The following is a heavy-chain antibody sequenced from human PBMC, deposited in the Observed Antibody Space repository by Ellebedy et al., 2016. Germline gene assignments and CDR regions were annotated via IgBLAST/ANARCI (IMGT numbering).Heavy chain of an antibody. CDR1: GFAFSDYA. J-gene: IGHJ4*02. CDR3: ASLGGRQRYSD. V-gene: IGHV3-23*01. D-gene: IGHD4-11*01. Sequence: GESLKISCAASGFAFSDYAMSWVRQAPGKGPEWVSAVVGSGERTFYADSVKGRFTISRDNAMNSLYLQMNSLRVEDTAVYYCASLGGRQRYSDWGQGTLVTVST. CDR2: VVGSGERT.